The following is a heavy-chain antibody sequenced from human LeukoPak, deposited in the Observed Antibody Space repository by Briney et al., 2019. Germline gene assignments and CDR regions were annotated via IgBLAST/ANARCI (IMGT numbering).Heavy chain of an antibody. Sequence: PGGSLRLSCAASGVTVSSNYMSCGRQAPGEGLEWVSVIYSGGSTYYADSVKGRFTISRDNSKNTLYLQMNSLRAEDTAVYYCAKSSFGYSISWYPHYFDYWGQGTLVTVSS. CDR2: IYSGGST. CDR1: GVTVSSNY. V-gene: IGHV3-53*05. D-gene: IGHD6-13*01. CDR3: AKSSFGYSISWYPHYFDY. J-gene: IGHJ4*02.